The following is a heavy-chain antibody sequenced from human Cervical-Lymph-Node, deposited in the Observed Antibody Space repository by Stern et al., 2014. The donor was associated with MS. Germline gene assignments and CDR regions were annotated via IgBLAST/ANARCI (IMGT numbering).Heavy chain of an antibody. CDR3: AREGAAADGMDV. Sequence: QVQLVQSGAEVKKPGASVKVSCKASGYTFTSYAMHWVRQAPGQRLEWMGWINAGNGNTKYSQKFQGRDTITRDTSASTAYMELSSLRSEDTAVYYCAREGAAADGMDVWGQGTTVTVSS. CDR2: INAGNGNT. V-gene: IGHV1-3*01. D-gene: IGHD6-13*01. CDR1: GYTFTSYA. J-gene: IGHJ6*02.